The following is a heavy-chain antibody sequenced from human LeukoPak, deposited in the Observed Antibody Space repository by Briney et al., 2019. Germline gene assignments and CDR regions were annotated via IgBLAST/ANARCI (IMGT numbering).Heavy chain of an antibody. CDR1: GGTFSSSA. V-gene: IGHV1-69*13. D-gene: IGHD1-7*01. CDR3: ARDLDWNYRFDP. CDR2: IIPIFGTA. J-gene: IGHJ5*02. Sequence: SVKVSCKASGGTFSSSAISWVRQAPGQGLEWMGGIIPIFGTANYAQKFQGRVSITADEFTSTAYMELSRLRSDDTAVYYCARDLDWNYRFDPWGQGTLVTVSS.